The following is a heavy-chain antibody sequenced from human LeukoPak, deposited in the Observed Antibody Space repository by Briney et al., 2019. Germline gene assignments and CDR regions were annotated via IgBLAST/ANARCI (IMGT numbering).Heavy chain of an antibody. Sequence: GGSLRLSCAASGFTFSSYAMSWVRQAPGKGLEWVSAISGSGGSTYYADSVKGRFTISGDNAKNSLYLQMNSLRAEDTAVYYCAELGITMIGGVWGKGTTVTISS. D-gene: IGHD3-10*02. CDR3: AELGITMIGGV. CDR1: GFTFSSYA. CDR2: ISGSGGST. V-gene: IGHV3-23*01. J-gene: IGHJ6*04.